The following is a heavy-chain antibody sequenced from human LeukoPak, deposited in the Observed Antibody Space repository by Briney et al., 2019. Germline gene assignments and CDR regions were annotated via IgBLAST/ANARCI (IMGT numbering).Heavy chain of an antibody. CDR2: IYTSGST. CDR1: GGSISSNY. CDR3: AGPPTGTGGY. D-gene: IGHD1-1*01. Sequence: SETLSLTCTVPGGSISSNYWSWSRQPAGKGLGWIGRIYTSGSTNYNPSLKSRVTISVDKSKNQVSLKLSSVTAADTAVYYCAGPPTGTGGYCGQGTLVTVSS. V-gene: IGHV4-4*07. J-gene: IGHJ1*01.